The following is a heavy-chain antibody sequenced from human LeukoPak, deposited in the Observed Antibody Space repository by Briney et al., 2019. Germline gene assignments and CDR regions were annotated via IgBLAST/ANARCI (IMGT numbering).Heavy chain of an antibody. D-gene: IGHD3-22*01. CDR3: TTLTMIIGTHSDY. J-gene: IGHJ4*02. CDR2: ITYSGRST. CDR1: GFSFESYG. V-gene: IGHV3-23*01. Sequence: PGGALRLSCAASGFSFESYGMNWVRQAPGKGLEWVSGITYSGRSTYYADSVKGRFTISRDNSENTLYLQMNSLRGDDTAVYYCTTLTMIIGTHSDYWGQGTLVTVSS.